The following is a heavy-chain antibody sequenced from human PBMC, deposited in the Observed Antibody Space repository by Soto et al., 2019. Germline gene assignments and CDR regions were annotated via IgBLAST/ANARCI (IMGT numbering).Heavy chain of an antibody. J-gene: IGHJ4*02. Sequence: SVKVSCKASGFTFTSSAVQWVRQARGQRLEWIGWIVVGSGNTNYAQKFQERVTITRDMSTSTAYMELSSLRSEDTAVYYCAAFYWSSVSSSSNYFDYWGQGTLFTVSS. V-gene: IGHV1-58*01. CDR1: GFTFTSSA. CDR3: AAFYWSSVSSSSNYFDY. CDR2: IVVGSGNT. D-gene: IGHD6-6*01.